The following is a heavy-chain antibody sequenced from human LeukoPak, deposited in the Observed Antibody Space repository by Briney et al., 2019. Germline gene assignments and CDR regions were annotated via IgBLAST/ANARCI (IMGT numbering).Heavy chain of an antibody. V-gene: IGHV4-34*01. CDR1: GGSFSGYY. J-gene: IGHJ4*02. CDR2: INHSGST. Sequence: PSETLSLTCAVYGGSFSGYYWSWIRQPPGKGLEWIGEINHSGSTNYNPSLKSRVTISVDTSKNQFSLKLSSVTAADTAVYYCARGPTRGYSYGHTKGSFDYWGQGTLVTVSS. D-gene: IGHD5-18*01. CDR3: ARGPTRGYSYGHTKGSFDY.